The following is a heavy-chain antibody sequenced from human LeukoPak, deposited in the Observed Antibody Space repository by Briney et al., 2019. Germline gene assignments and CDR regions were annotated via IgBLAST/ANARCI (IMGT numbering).Heavy chain of an antibody. CDR1: SSTFSTYG. Sequence: ASVTVFCKTSSSTFSTYGITWVPQAPGQGLEWMGWINTHKGNTYYAREFQDRVSMTTDASTTTAYMELRSLRSDDTAIYYCATYYSGSGSFTTQFDHWGQGTLVTVSS. CDR2: INTHKGNT. D-gene: IGHD3-10*01. J-gene: IGHJ4*02. CDR3: ATYYSGSGSFTTQFDH. V-gene: IGHV1-18*04.